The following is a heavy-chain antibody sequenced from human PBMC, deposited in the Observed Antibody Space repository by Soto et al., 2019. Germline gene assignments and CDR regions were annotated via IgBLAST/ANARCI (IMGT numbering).Heavy chain of an antibody. CDR1: GFTFSSYA. Sequence: EVQLLESGGGLVQPGGSLRLSCAASGFTFSSYAMSWVRQAPGKGLEWVSAISGSGGSTYYADSVKGRFTISRDNTKNTLDLQMNSLSAEDTAVYYCAKAMHNYDILTGGFDPWGQGTLVTVSS. J-gene: IGHJ5*02. V-gene: IGHV3-23*01. D-gene: IGHD3-9*01. CDR2: ISGSGGST. CDR3: AKAMHNYDILTGGFDP.